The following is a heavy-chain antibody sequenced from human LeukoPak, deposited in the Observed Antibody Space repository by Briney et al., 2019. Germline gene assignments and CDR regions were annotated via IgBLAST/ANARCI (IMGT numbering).Heavy chain of an antibody. J-gene: IGHJ4*02. CDR1: GFTFTSSA. D-gene: IGHD1-26*01. CDR3: AADARGVGAFDY. V-gene: IGHV1-58*02. CDR2: IVVGSGNT. Sequence: SVKVPCKASGFTFTSSAMQWVRQARGQRLEWIGWIVVGSGNTNYAQKFQERVTITRDMSTSTAYMELSSLRSEDTAVYYCAADARGVGAFDYWGQGTLVTVSS.